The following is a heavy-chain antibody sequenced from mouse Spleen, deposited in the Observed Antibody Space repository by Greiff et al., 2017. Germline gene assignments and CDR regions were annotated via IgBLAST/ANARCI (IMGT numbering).Heavy chain of an antibody. V-gene: IGHV1-76*01. CDR3: ARGDYDAENYFDY. CDR2: IYPGSGNT. D-gene: IGHD2-4*01. Sequence: QVQLKQSGAELVRPGASVKLSCKASGYTFTDYYINWVKQRPGQGLEWIARIYPGSGNTYYNEKFKGKATLTAEKSSSTAYMQLSSLTSEDSAVYFCARGDYDAENYFDYWGQGTTLTVSS. J-gene: IGHJ2*01. CDR1: GYTFTDYY.